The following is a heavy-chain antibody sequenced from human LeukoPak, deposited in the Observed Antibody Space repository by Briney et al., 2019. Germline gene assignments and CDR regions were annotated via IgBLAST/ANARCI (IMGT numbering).Heavy chain of an antibody. J-gene: IGHJ4*02. V-gene: IGHV3-49*04. CDR1: GFTFGDYV. D-gene: IGHD6-19*01. CDR3: TKEGLPGYRSGWYYFDY. CDR2: IRSEAYGGTA. Sequence: QPGRSLRLSCAASGFTFGDYVMSWVRQAPGKGLEWVGFIRSEAYGGTAEYAASMKGRFSISRDDSKNIAYLQMHSLQTEDTAVYYCTKEGLPGYRSGWYYFDYWGQGTLVTVSS.